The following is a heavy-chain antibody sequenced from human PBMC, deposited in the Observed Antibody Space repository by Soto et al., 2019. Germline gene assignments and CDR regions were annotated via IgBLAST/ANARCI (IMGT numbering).Heavy chain of an antibody. D-gene: IGHD6-19*01. Sequence: QVQLVQSGAEVKKPGSSVKVSCKASGGTFSSYAISWVRQAPGQGLEWMGSIIPIFGTANYAQKFQGRVTITADESTSTAYMELSSLRSEDTAVYYCARDIGRQAVAGTTPPRIWGQGTMVTVSS. V-gene: IGHV1-69*18. CDR1: GGTFSSYA. J-gene: IGHJ3*02. CDR2: IIPIFGTA. CDR3: ARDIGRQAVAGTTPPRI.